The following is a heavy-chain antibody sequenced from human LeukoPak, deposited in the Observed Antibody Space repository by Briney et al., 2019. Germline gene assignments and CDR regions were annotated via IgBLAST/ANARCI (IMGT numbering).Heavy chain of an antibody. J-gene: IGHJ4*02. CDR3: ARDPGLLPFDY. CDR1: GFTFNSYA. Sequence: GGSLRLSCAASGFTFNSYAMSWVRQAPGQGLEWVSAISGSGGSTYYADSVKGRFTISRDNSKNTLYLQMNSLRAEDTAVYYCARDPGLLPFDYWGQGTLVTVSS. V-gene: IGHV3-23*01. CDR2: ISGSGGST. D-gene: IGHD2-21*02.